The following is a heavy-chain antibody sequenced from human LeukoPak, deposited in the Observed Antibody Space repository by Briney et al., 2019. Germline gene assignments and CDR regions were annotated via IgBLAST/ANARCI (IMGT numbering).Heavy chain of an antibody. D-gene: IGHD5-12*01. CDR1: GFTFSSYW. CDR2: INSDGSST. Sequence: GGSLRLSCAASGFTFSSYWMHWVRQAPGKGLVWVSRINSDGSSTSYADSVKGRCTIRRDNAKNTLSLQMNSLRGEDTAVYYCAREVDAYYYYYMDVWGKGTTVTVSS. V-gene: IGHV3-74*01. J-gene: IGHJ6*03. CDR3: AREVDAYYYYYMDV.